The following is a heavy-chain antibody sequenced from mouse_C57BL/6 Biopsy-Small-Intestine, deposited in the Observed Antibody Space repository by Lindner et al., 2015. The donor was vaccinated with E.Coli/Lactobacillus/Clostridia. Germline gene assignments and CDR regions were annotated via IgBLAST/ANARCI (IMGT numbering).Heavy chain of an antibody. D-gene: IGHD2-3*01. CDR1: GYTFTSYG. CDR3: ARGFDGYAYYFDY. V-gene: IGHV1-81*01. Sequence: VQLQESGAELARPGASVKVSCKASGYTFTSYGISWVKQKTGQGLEWIGEIFPRSGNTYSNEKFKGKATLTADKSSSTAYMELRSLTSEDSAVYFCARGFDGYAYYFDYWGQGTTLTVSS. CDR2: IFPRSGNT. J-gene: IGHJ2*01.